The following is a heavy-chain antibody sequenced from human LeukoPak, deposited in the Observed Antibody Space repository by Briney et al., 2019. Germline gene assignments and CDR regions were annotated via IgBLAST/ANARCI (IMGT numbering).Heavy chain of an antibody. J-gene: IGHJ4*02. CDR1: GFTFTNAW. CDR2: IRSKTDGGTT. CDR3: TTEDYDYVWGSYRHDY. D-gene: IGHD3-16*02. V-gene: IGHV3-15*01. Sequence: GGSLRLSCAASGFTFTNAWMSWVRQAPGKGLEWVGRIRSKTDGGTTDYAAHVKGRFTISRDDSKNTLYLQMNSLKTEDTAVYYCTTEDYDYVWGSYRHDYWGQGTLVTVSS.